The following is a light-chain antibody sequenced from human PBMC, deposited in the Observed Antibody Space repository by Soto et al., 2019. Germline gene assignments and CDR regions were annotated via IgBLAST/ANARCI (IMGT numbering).Light chain of an antibody. CDR1: SWHSNYA. CDR3: QTWGSGIVV. CDR2: LNSDGSH. V-gene: IGLV4-69*01. Sequence: QPVLTQSPSASASLGASVKLTCTLSSWHSNYAIAWHQQQSEKGPRYLMKLNSDGSHSKGDGIPDRVSGSGSGAERYLTISRLQSEGEADYYYQTWGSGIVVFGGGTKLTVL. J-gene: IGLJ2*01.